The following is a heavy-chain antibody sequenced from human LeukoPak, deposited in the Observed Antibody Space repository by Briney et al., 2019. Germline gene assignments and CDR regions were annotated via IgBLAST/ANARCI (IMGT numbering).Heavy chain of an antibody. V-gene: IGHV4-39*02. CDR1: GGSISGSSYY. CDR3: ARVIDY. CDR2: IYYSGST. J-gene: IGHJ4*02. Sequence: SETLSLTCTVSGGSISGSSYYWGWIRQPPGKGLEWIGSIYYSGSTYYNPSLKSRVTISVDTSKNQFSLKLNSVTATDTAVYYCARVIDYWGQGTLVTVSS.